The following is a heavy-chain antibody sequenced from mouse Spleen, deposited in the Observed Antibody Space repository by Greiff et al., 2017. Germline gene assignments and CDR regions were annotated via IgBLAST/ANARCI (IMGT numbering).Heavy chain of an antibody. Sequence: QVQLQQSGAELARPGASVKMSCKASGYTFTSYTMHWVKQRPGQGLEWIGYINPSSGYTKYNQKFKDKATLTADKSSSTAYMQLSSLTSEDSAVYYCARSESYYSYDQPYYAMDYWGQGTSVTVSS. CDR1: GYTFTSYT. D-gene: IGHD2-12*01. CDR3: ARSESYYSYDQPYYAMDY. J-gene: IGHJ4*01. CDR2: INPSSGYT. V-gene: IGHV1-4*01.